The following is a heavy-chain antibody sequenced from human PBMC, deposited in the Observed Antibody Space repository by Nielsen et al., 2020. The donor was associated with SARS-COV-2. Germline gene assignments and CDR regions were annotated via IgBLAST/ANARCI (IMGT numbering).Heavy chain of an antibody. CDR3: AREEGSSSWYSEYFQH. D-gene: IGHD6-13*01. V-gene: IGHV3-23*03. CDR2: IYSGGSST. J-gene: IGHJ1*01. Sequence: GESLKISCAASGFTFSSYAMSWVRQAPGKGLEWVSVIYSGGSSTYYADSVKGRFTISRDNSKNTLYLQMNSLRAEDTAVYYCAREEGSSSWYSEYFQHWGQGTLVTVSS. CDR1: GFTFSSYA.